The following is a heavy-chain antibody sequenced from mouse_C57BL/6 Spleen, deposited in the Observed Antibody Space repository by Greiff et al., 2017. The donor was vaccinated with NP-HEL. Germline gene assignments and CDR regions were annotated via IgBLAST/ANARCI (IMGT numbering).Heavy chain of an antibody. Sequence: VQLQQSGPELVKPGASVKISCKASGYAFSSSWMNWVKQRPGKGLEWIGRIYPGDGDTNYNGKFKGKATLTADKSSSTAYMQLSSLTSEDSAVYFCLTGTGDYWGQGTTLTVSS. CDR3: LTGTGDY. D-gene: IGHD4-1*01. CDR2: IYPGDGDT. V-gene: IGHV1-82*01. J-gene: IGHJ2*01. CDR1: GYAFSSSW.